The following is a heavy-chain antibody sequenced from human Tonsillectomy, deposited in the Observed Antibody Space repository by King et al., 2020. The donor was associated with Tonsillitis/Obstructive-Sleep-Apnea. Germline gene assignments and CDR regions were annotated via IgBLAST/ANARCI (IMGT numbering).Heavy chain of an antibody. CDR2: ISSDGNNK. Sequence: VQLVESGGGVVQPGRSLRVSCTASGFTFKNSTLHWIRQAPGKGLEWVAVISSDGNNKYYADSVKGRFTLSRDNSKTTLYVRMNSLRTEDTAVYYCARAGPDAYCSSTSCYDSTYFDYWGQGTLVTVSS. V-gene: IGHV3-30*04. J-gene: IGHJ4*02. CDR3: ARAGPDAYCSSTSCYDSTYFDY. CDR1: GFTFKNST. D-gene: IGHD2-2*01.